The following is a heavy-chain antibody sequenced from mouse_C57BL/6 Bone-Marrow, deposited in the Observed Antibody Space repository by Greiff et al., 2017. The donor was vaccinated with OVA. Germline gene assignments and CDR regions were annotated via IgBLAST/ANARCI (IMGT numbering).Heavy chain of an antibody. V-gene: IGHV1-81*01. J-gene: IGHJ2*01. Sequence: VQLQQSGAELARPGASVKLSCKASGYTFTSYGISWVKQRTGQGLEWIGEIYPRSGNTYYNEKFKGKATLTADKSSSTAYMELRSLTSEDSAVDFCAKEAYYSVVGYWGQGTTLTVSS. CDR2: IYPRSGNT. CDR1: GYTFTSYG. D-gene: IGHD1-1*01. CDR3: AKEAYYSVVGY.